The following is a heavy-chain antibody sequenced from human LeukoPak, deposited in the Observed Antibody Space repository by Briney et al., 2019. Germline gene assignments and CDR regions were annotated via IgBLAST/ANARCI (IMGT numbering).Heavy chain of an antibody. CDR2: ISSSSSTI. CDR1: GFTFSSYS. J-gene: IGHJ5*02. Sequence: GGSLRLSCAASGFTFSSYSMNWVRQAPGKGLEWVSYISSSSSTIYYADSVKGRFTISRDNSKNTLYLQMNSLGAEDTAVYYCAKGAREGSGSRFSWFDPWGQGTLVTVSS. D-gene: IGHD3-10*01. CDR3: AKGAREGSGSRFSWFDP. V-gene: IGHV3-48*01.